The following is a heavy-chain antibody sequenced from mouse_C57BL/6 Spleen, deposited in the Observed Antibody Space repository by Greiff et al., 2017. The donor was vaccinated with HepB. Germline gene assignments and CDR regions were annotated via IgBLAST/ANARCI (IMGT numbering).Heavy chain of an antibody. CDR2: ISYSGST. J-gene: IGHJ1*03. V-gene: IGHV3-1*01. D-gene: IGHD2-5*01. CDR1: GYSITSGYD. Sequence: EVMLVESGPGMVKPSQSLSLTCTVTGYSITSGYDWHWIRHFPGNKLEWMGYISYSGSTNYNPSLKSRISITHDTSKNHFFLKLNSVTTEDTATYYCAREGSYYSNWYFDVWGTGTTVTVSS. CDR3: AREGSYYSNWYFDV.